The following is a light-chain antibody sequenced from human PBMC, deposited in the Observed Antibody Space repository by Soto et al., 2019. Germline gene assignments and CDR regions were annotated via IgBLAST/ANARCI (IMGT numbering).Light chain of an antibody. CDR1: SGSIASNY. CDR3: QSSDSSNQGVV. Sequence: NFMLTQPHSVSESPGKTVTISCTRSSGSIASNYVQWYQQRPGSAPTTVIYEDNQRPSGVPDRFSGSIDSSSNSASLTISGLKTEDEADYYCQSSDSSNQGVVFGGGTKLTVL. J-gene: IGLJ2*01. V-gene: IGLV6-57*04. CDR2: EDN.